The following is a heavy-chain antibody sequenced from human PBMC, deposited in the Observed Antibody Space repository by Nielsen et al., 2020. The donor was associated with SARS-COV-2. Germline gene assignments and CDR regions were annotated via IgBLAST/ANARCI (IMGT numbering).Heavy chain of an antibody. V-gene: IGHV3-21*01. CDR2: ISSSSSYV. CDR3: ARLHGGAGTSLAY. D-gene: IGHD6-13*01. J-gene: IGHJ4*02. Sequence: GESLKISCAASGFTFFSYSMNWVRQAPGKGLEWVSSISSSSSYVYYADSVKGRFTISRDNAKNSLYLQMNSLRAEDTAVYYCARLHGGAGTSLAYWGQGTLVTVSS. CDR1: GFTFFSYS.